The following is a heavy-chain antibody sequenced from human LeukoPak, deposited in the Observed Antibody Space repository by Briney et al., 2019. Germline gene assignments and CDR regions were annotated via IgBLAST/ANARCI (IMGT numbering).Heavy chain of an antibody. J-gene: IGHJ4*02. CDR1: GGSTSSSSYY. CDR2: IYYSGST. Sequence: KPSETLSLTCTVSGGSTSSSSYYWGWIRQPPGKGLEWIGSIYYSGSTYYNPSLKSRVTISVDTSKNQFSLKLSSVTAADTAVYYCARVEKADFWSGIGYYFDYWGQGTLVTVSS. D-gene: IGHD3-3*01. CDR3: ARVEKADFWSGIGYYFDY. V-gene: IGHV4-39*01.